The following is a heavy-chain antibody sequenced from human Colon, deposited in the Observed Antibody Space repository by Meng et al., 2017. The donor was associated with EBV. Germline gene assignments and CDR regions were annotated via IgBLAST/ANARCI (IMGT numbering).Heavy chain of an antibody. CDR2: INHSGNT. V-gene: IGHV4-34*01. J-gene: IGHJ5*02. CDR1: CGSLSGYY. Sequence: QVQLQQWGCRLFEPPEALSLTCSVSCGSLSGYYWSWIRQPPGKGLEWIGEINHSGNTNYNPSLKSRVTISIDTSKNQFSLKLSSVTDADTAVYFCARGEPVPGHFLKSWGQGTLVTVSS. CDR3: ARGEPVPGHFLKS. D-gene: IGHD6-19*01.